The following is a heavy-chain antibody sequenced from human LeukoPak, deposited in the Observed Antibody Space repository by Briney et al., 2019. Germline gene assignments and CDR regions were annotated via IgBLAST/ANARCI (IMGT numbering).Heavy chain of an antibody. CDR3: TSRGYSGYDQGFDY. V-gene: IGHV3-15*01. J-gene: IGHJ4*02. D-gene: IGHD5-12*01. Sequence: PGGSLRLSCAASGFTFSNAWMSWVRQAPGKGLEWVGRIKSKTDGGTTDYAAPVKGRFTISRDDSKNTLYLQMNSLKTEDTAVYYCTSRGYSGYDQGFDYWGQGTLVTVSS. CDR1: GFTFSNAW. CDR2: IKSKTDGGTT.